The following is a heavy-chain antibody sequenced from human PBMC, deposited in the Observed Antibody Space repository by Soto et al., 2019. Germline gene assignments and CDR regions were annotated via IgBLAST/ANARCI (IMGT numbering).Heavy chain of an antibody. J-gene: IGHJ6*02. CDR1: GFSLSTSGMR. CDR2: IDWDDEK. V-gene: IGHV2-70*04. CDR3: ARSPWLYGMDV. D-gene: IGHD5-12*01. Sequence: SGPTLVNPTQTLTLTCTVSGFSLSTSGMRVSWMRQTPGKALEWLARIDWDDEKFYSTSLKTRLTISKDTSNNQVVVTMRNMDPVDTPTYYCARSPWLYGMDVWGQGTTVTVSS.